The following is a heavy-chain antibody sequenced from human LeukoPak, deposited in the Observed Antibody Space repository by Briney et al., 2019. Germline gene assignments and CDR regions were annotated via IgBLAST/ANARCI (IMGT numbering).Heavy chain of an antibody. V-gene: IGHV3-21*01. CDR3: ARYTTYYYDSSGYYSSALDY. J-gene: IGHJ4*02. CDR2: ISSSSSYI. CDR1: GFTFSSYS. Sequence: GGSLRLSCAASGFTFSSYSMSWVRQAPGKGLEWVSSISSSSSYIYYADPVKGRFTISKDNAKNSLYLQMNSLRAEDTAVYYCARYTTYYYDSSGYYSSALDYWGQGTLVTVSS. D-gene: IGHD3-22*01.